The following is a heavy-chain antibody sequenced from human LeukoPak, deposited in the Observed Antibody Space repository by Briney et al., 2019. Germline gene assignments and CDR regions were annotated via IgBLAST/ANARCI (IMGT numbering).Heavy chain of an antibody. CDR3: AKDVRMTAIRGFDY. V-gene: IGHV3-30*18. J-gene: IGHJ4*02. CDR1: GFTFSAYG. Sequence: GGSLRLSCAASGFTFSAYGMHWVRQAPGKGLEWVAIISHDGSNKSYGDSVKGRFTISRDNSKNTLYLQMNSLRAEDTAVYYCAKDVRMTAIRGFDYWGQGTLATVSS. D-gene: IGHD2-21*02. CDR2: ISHDGSNK.